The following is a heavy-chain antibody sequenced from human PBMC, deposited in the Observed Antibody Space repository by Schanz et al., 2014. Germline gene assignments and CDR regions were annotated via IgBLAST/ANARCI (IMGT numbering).Heavy chain of an antibody. J-gene: IGHJ4*01. V-gene: IGHV3-21*01. Sequence: EVQLLESGGGLVQPGGSLRLSCAVSGFTVSSNHMSWVRQAPGKGLEWVSSISSSGSYIHYADSVKGRFTISRDNAKNTLYLQMNSLRAEDTAVYYCAREQIMAAAGLVDYWGHGTLVTVSS. CDR2: ISSSGSYI. CDR1: GFTVSSNH. CDR3: AREQIMAAAGLVDY. D-gene: IGHD6-13*01.